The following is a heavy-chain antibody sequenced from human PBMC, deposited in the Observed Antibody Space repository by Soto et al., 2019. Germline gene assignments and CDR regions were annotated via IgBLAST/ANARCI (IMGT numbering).Heavy chain of an antibody. D-gene: IGHD2-15*01. Sequence: QVQLVQSGAEVKKPGSSVKVSCKAPGGTFSTYAISWVRQAPGQGLEWMGGVIPIFGTPKYAQKFQGRVTITADESTSTGYMELRSLSSEDTAGYYCARSQGGSSSLDIYYYYYYGMDVWGQGTTVTVSS. CDR3: ARSQGGSSSLDIYYYYYYGMDV. J-gene: IGHJ6*02. V-gene: IGHV1-69*01. CDR2: VIPIFGTP. CDR1: GGTFSTYA.